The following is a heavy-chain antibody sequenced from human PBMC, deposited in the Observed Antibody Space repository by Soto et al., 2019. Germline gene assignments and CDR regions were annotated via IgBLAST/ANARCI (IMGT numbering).Heavy chain of an antibody. D-gene: IGHD6-6*01. CDR3: ASQYRSSFYYYGLDV. J-gene: IGHJ6*02. Sequence: QVQLVQSGAEVKKPGSSVKVSCKASGGTFSSYAISWVRQAPGQGLEWMGGIIPIFGTANYAQKFQGRVTITADESTSTAYMELGSLRSVDTSVYFCASQYRSSFYYYGLDVWGQGTTVTVSS. CDR1: GGTFSSYA. CDR2: IIPIFGTA. V-gene: IGHV1-69*12.